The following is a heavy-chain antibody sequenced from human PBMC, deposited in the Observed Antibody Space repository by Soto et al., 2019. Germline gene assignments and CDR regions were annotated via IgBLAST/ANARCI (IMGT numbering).Heavy chain of an antibody. Sequence: PSETLSLTCTVSGGSISSYYWSWIRQPPGKGLEWIGYIYYSGSTNYNPSLKSRVTISVDTSKNQFSLKLSSVTAADTAVYYCARDLGYDFWSGYFDYWGQGTLVTVS. V-gene: IGHV4-59*01. CDR2: IYYSGST. J-gene: IGHJ4*02. D-gene: IGHD3-3*01. CDR3: ARDLGYDFWSGYFDY. CDR1: GGSISSYY.